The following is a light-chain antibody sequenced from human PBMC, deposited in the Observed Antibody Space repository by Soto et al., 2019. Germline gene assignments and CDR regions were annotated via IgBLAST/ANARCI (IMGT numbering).Light chain of an antibody. Sequence: DIQMTQSPSSLSAFVGDRVTITCQASQDIGNYLNWYQQKPGKAPKLLIHDASNLETGVPSRFRGSGSGTDFTLTISSLQPEDVAAYYCQKYNSAPLTFGGGTKVDIK. CDR1: QDIGNY. CDR2: DAS. J-gene: IGKJ4*01. V-gene: IGKV1-33*01. CDR3: QKYNSAPLT.